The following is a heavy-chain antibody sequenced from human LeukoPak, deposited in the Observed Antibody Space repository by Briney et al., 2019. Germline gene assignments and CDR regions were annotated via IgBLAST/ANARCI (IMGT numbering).Heavy chain of an antibody. D-gene: IGHD6-13*01. Sequence: ASVKVSCKASGYSFTNYGISWVRQAPGQGLEWMGWISAYNGNTNYAQKFQGRVTMTTDTSTSTAYMELRSLRSDDMAVYYCARVFISRGGSSRYLGLDYFDYWGQGTLVTVSS. J-gene: IGHJ4*02. CDR2: ISAYNGNT. CDR3: ARVFISRGGSSRYLGLDYFDY. CDR1: GYSFTNYG. V-gene: IGHV1-18*03.